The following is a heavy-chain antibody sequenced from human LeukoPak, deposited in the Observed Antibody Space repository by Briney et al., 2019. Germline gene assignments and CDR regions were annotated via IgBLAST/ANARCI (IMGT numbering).Heavy chain of an antibody. CDR2: ISSSGST. V-gene: IGHV4-61*02. Sequence: SETLSLTCTVSGDSISSGDYYWSWIRQPAGKGLEWFGRISSSGSTNYNPSVKSRATISVDTSKNQFSLKLSSVTAADTAVYYCATQLGAFDYWGQGTLVTVSS. CDR3: ATQLGAFDY. J-gene: IGHJ4*02. D-gene: IGHD5-18*01. CDR1: GDSISSGDYY.